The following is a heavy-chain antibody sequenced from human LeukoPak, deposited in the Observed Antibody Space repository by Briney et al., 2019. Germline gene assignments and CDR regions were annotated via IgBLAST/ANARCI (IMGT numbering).Heavy chain of an antibody. CDR2: IYYSGST. CDR3: ARQTYSYGYVNDY. CDR1: GGSISSSSHY. V-gene: IGHV4-39*01. J-gene: IGHJ4*02. Sequence: PSETLSLTCTVSGGSISSSSHYWAWIRQPPGKGLEWIGSIYYSGSTYYNPSLKSRVTISVDTSKNHFSLKLSSVTAADTAVYYCARQTYSYGYVNDYWGQGTLLTVSS. D-gene: IGHD5-18*01.